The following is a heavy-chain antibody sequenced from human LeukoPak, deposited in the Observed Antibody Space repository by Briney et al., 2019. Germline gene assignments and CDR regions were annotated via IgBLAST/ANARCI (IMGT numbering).Heavy chain of an antibody. CDR3: AKEERERGLFDY. D-gene: IGHD1-26*01. CDR2: ILSDGSKE. CDR1: GFTFSSYG. V-gene: IGHV3-33*06. Sequence: GGSLRLSCAASGFTFSSYGMHWVRQAPGKGLEWVAVILSDGSKEFYTDSVKGRFTISRDNSKNTLYLQMNSLRAEDTAVYYCAKEERERGLFDYWGQGTLVTVSS. J-gene: IGHJ4*02.